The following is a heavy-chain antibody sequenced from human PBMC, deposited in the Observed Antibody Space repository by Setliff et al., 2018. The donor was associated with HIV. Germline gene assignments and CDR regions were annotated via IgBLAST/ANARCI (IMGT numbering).Heavy chain of an antibody. V-gene: IGHV4-39*01. CDR2: IFSSGST. D-gene: IGHD5-12*01. CDR3: ARHVDIVAPFDY. CDR1: GYSISSSYY. J-gene: IGHJ4*02. Sequence: SETLSLTCAVSGYSISSSYYWGWIRQPPGKGLEWIGTIFSSGSTYYKPSLKSRVTISVDSTKNQISLKLSFVTAADTAVYYCARHVDIVAPFDYWGQGSLVTVSS.